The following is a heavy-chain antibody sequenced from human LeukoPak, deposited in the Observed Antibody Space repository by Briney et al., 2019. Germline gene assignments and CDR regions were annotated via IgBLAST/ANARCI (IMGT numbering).Heavy chain of an antibody. J-gene: IGHJ4*02. CDR2: IYWDDDE. D-gene: IGHD3-22*01. CDR1: GFSLTPSGVS. Sequence: SGPSLVKPTQTLTLTCTFSGFSLTPSGVSVGWIRQPPGKALEWLAVIYWDDDERYSPSLESRLTITKDTSKNQVVLTMTNVDPVDTATYYCAHSGRYFYDTSGHLFDYSFNSWGQGTLVTVSS. V-gene: IGHV2-5*02. CDR3: AHSGRYFYDTSGHLFDYSFNS.